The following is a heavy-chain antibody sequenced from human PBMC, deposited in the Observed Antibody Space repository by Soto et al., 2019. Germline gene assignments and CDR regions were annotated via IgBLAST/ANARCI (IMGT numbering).Heavy chain of an antibody. CDR2: MYYSGST. Sequence: SETLSLTCTVSGGSISSSSYYWGWIRQRPGKGLEWIGSMYYSGSTYYNPSLKRRVTISVDTSKNQFSLKLSSVTAAATAVYYCARTSILLEQLGVDYYYYYGMDVWGQGTTVTVSS. CDR1: GGSISSSSYY. V-gene: IGHV4-39*01. CDR3: ARTSILLEQLGVDYYYYYGMDV. J-gene: IGHJ6*02. D-gene: IGHD6-6*01.